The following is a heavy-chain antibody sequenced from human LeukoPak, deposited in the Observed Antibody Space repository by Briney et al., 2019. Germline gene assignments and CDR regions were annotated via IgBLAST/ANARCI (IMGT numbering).Heavy chain of an antibody. D-gene: IGHD3-22*01. J-gene: IGHJ4*02. CDR3: AKSGTSGYAFDY. CDR2: ISWNSGSI. Sequence: GRSLRLSCAASGFTFDDYAMHWVRQAQGKGLEWVSGISWNSGSIGYADSVKGRFTISRDDAKNSLYLQMNSLRAEDMTLYYCAKSGTSGYAFDYWGQGTLVTVSS. CDR1: GFTFDDYA. V-gene: IGHV3-9*03.